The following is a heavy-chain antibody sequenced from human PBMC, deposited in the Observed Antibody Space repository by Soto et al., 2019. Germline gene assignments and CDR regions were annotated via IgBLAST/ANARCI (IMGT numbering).Heavy chain of an antibody. CDR2: SYYSGST. CDR1: GGSITIYY. J-gene: IGHJ4*02. V-gene: IGHV4-59*01. CDR3: ARVPEVSRIHSWYYFDY. Sequence: SQTLSLPGTASGGSITIYYWSWVQHPPGKGLARLGHSYYSGSTNYNPALKTRVTISGDTSKNQCSRTLSSVTAADAAVYYCARVPEVSRIHSWYYFDYWGQGTLVTVSS. D-gene: IGHD1-20*01.